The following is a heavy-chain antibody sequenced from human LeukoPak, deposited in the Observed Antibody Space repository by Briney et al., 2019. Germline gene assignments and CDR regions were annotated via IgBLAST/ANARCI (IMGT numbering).Heavy chain of an antibody. CDR1: GFTFSSYA. CDR2: ISGSGGST. D-gene: IGHD3-10*01. V-gene: IGHV3-23*01. J-gene: IGHJ3*02. CDR3: AKGRGFPNAFDI. Sequence: SGGSLRLSCAASGFTFSSYAMSWVRQAPGKGLEWVSAISGSGGSTYYADSVKGRFTISRDNSKNTLYLQMNSLRAEDTAVYYCAKGRGFPNAFDIWGQGTMVTVSS.